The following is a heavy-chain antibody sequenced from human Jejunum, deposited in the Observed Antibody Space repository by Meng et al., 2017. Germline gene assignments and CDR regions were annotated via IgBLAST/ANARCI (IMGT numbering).Heavy chain of an antibody. Sequence: QVQLVQSGAEVKKPGSSVKVSCKASGGTFSSYTISGVRQAPGQGLEWMGRIIPILGIANYAQKFQGRVTITADKSTSTAYMELSSLRSEDTAAYYCARVNYDFWSGQENWFDPWGQGTLVTVSS. CDR1: GGTFSSYT. CDR3: ARVNYDFWSGQENWFDP. J-gene: IGHJ5*02. V-gene: IGHV1-69*02. CDR2: IIPILGIA. D-gene: IGHD3-3*01.